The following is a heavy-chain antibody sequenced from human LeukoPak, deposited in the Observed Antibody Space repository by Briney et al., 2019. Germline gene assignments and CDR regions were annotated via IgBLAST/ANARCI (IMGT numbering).Heavy chain of an antibody. CDR1: GGTFSSYA. V-gene: IGHV1-69*05. D-gene: IGHD2-8*02. CDR2: IIPIFGTA. Sequence: SVKVSRKASGGTFSSYAISWVRQAPGQGLEWMGRIIPIFGTANYAQKFQGRVTITTDESTSTAYMELSSLRSEDTAVYYCARGGEAGGYFDYWGQGTLVTVSS. J-gene: IGHJ4*02. CDR3: ARGGEAGGYFDY.